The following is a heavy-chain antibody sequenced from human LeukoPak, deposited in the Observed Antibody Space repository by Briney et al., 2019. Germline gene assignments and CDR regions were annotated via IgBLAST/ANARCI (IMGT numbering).Heavy chain of an antibody. V-gene: IGHV4-61*05. CDR3: ARHHRSSWFGY. J-gene: IGHJ4*02. CDR1: GGSISSSSYY. D-gene: IGHD6-13*01. CDR2: IYYSGST. Sequence: PSETLSLTCTVSGGSISSSSYYWSWIRQPPGKGLEWIGYIYYSGSTNYNPSLKSRVTISVDTSKNQFSLKLSSVTAADTAVYYCARHHRSSWFGYWGQGTLVTVSS.